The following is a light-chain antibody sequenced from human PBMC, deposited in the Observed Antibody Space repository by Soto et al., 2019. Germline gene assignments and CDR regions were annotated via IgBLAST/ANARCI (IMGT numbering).Light chain of an antibody. CDR1: PSIGSY. CDR2: AAD. V-gene: IGKV1-39*01. J-gene: IGKJ2*01. Sequence: QLTQAPSLLSASVGDRVTITCRASPSIGSYLNWYQHKPGEAPKLLIFAADTLKSGVPSRFSGSGFNKEFTLTVTSLQPEDFAPYYCQQNYDVPYTFGLGTRVEIK. CDR3: QQNYDVPYT.